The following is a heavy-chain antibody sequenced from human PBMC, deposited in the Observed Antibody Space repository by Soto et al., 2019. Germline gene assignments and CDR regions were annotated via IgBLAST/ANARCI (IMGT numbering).Heavy chain of an antibody. V-gene: IGHV4-31*03. CDR3: ARDRGVAAAGTAYYYYGMDV. CDR1: GGSISSGGYY. J-gene: IGHJ6*02. CDR2: IYYSGST. D-gene: IGHD6-13*01. Sequence: SETLSLTCTVSGGSISSGGYYWSWIRQHPGKGLEWIGYIYYSGSTYYNPSLKSRVTISVDTSKNQFSLKLSSVTAADTAVYYCARDRGVAAAGTAYYYYGMDVWVQGTTVTVSS.